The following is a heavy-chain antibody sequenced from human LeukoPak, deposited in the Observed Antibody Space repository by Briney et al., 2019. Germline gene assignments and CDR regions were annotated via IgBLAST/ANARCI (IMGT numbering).Heavy chain of an antibody. CDR3: TRDPAHEEVRGIFIPYFDC. CDR2: ISANSGYT. V-gene: IGHV1-18*04. Sequence: ASVKVSCKASGYTFTSYYMHWVRQAPGQGLEWMGWISANSGYTNYAQNLQGRLTMTTDTSTSTAYMELRSLRADDTAMYYCTRDPAHEEVRGIFIPYFDCWGQGTLVTVSS. CDR1: GYTFTSYY. D-gene: IGHD3-10*01. J-gene: IGHJ4*02.